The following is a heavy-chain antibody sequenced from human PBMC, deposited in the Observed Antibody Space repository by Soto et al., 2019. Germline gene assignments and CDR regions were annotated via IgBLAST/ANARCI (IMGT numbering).Heavy chain of an antibody. J-gene: IGHJ6*02. CDR1: GFTFSSYG. D-gene: IGHD7-27*01. CDR3: EKDVLTGSYYYYYGIDV. Sequence: QVQLVESGGGVVQPGRSLRLSCAASGFTFSSYGMHWVRQAPGKGLEWVAVISYDGSNKYYADSGKGRFTISRDNSKNTLYLQMNRLRAEDTAVYYCEKDVLTGSYYYYYGIDVWGQGTTVTVSS. CDR2: ISYDGSNK. V-gene: IGHV3-30*18.